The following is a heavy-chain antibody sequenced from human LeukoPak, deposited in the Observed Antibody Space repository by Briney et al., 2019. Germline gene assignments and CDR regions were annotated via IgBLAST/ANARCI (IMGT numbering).Heavy chain of an antibody. CDR1: GYTFTGYH. CDR3: AKTDARSSSYYYTLDV. V-gene: IGHV1-2*02. CDR2: INPNSGDT. Sequence: ASVKVSCKASGYTFTGYHMHWVRQVPGQGLEWLGWINPNSGDTSYAQKFQGRVTMTRDTSISTAYMELSSLRSDDTAVYYCAKTDARSSSYYYTLDVWGQGTTVTVSS. J-gene: IGHJ6*02.